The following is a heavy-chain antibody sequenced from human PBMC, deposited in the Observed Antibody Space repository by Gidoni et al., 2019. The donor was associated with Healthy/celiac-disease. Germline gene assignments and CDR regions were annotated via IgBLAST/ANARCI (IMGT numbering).Heavy chain of an antibody. J-gene: IGHJ6*02. Sequence: EVQLVESGGGLVQPGGSLRLSCAASGFTFSSDWMSWVRQAPGKGLEWVANIQQDGSEKYYVDSVKGRFTISRDNAKTSLYLQMNSLRAEDTAVYYCARDPWDSSSWYYYYYYGMDVWGQGTTVTVSS. CDR2: IQQDGSEK. CDR3: ARDPWDSSSWYYYYYYGMDV. CDR1: GFTFSSDW. V-gene: IGHV3-7*03. D-gene: IGHD6-13*01.